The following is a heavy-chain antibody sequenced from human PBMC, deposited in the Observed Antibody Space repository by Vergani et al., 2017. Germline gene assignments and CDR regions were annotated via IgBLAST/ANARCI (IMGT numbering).Heavy chain of an antibody. V-gene: IGHV4-59*12. Sequence: QVQLQESGPGLVKPSETLSLTCTVSGGSISSYYWSWIRQPPGKGLEWIGYIYYSGSTNYNPSLKSRVTISVDTSKNQFSLKLSSVTAADTAVYYCAKYVSSSTTYNWFDPWGQGTLVTVSS. CDR1: GGSISSYY. CDR2: IYYSGST. J-gene: IGHJ5*02. D-gene: IGHD6-6*01. CDR3: AKYVSSSTTYNWFDP.